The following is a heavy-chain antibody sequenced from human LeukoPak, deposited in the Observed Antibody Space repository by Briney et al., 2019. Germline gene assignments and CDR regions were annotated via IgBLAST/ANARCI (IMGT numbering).Heavy chain of an antibody. CDR1: GGSFSGYY. CDR3: ARDEGSGSYDY. Sequence: SETLSLTCAVYGGSFSGYYWSWIRQPPGKGLEWIGEINHSGSTNYNPSLKSRVSISVDTSKKQFSLQLSSATAADTAVYYCARDEGSGSYDYWGQGTLVTVSS. V-gene: IGHV4-34*01. J-gene: IGHJ4*02. CDR2: INHSGST. D-gene: IGHD1-26*01.